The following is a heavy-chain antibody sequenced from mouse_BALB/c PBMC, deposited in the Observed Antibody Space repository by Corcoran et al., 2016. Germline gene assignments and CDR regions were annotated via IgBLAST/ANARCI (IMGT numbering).Heavy chain of an antibody. Sequence: VQLQQSGAGLVKPGASVKLSCKASGYTFTEYIIHWVKQRSGQGLEWIGWFYPGSGSIKYNEKFKDKATLTADKSSSTVYMELSRLTYEDSAVYFCARHEEIYYYGSSPWFAYWGQGTLVTVSA. J-gene: IGHJ3*01. CDR2: FYPGSGSI. CDR1: GYTFTEYI. D-gene: IGHD1-1*01. CDR3: ARHEEIYYYGSSPWFAY. V-gene: IGHV1-62-2*01.